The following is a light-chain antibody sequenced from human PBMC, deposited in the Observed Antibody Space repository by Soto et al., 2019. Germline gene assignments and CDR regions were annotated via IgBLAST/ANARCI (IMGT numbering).Light chain of an antibody. V-gene: IGKV3-20*01. CDR2: GAS. CDR1: QSVSSNY. CDR3: QQYGALPYT. Sequence: ETVLTQSPGTLSLSPGDRATLSCRASQSVSSNYLSWYQHKPGQAPRLLIYGASSTATGIPDRFSGGGSGTDFILTISRLEPEDFAVYFCQQYGALPYTFGQGTKLEI. J-gene: IGKJ2*01.